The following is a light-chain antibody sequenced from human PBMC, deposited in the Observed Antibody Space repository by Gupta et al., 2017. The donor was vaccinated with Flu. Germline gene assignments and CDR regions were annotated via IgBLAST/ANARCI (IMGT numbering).Light chain of an antibody. CDR2: WAS. J-gene: IGKJ1*01. CDR1: QSVLYSSNNKNY. Sequence: SLGERATINCKSSQSVLYSSNNKNYLAWYQQKPGQPPKLLIYWASTRESGVPDLFSGSGSGTDFTLTISSLQAEDVAVYYCQQDDSTPWTFGQGTKVEIK. V-gene: IGKV4-1*01. CDR3: QQDDSTPWT.